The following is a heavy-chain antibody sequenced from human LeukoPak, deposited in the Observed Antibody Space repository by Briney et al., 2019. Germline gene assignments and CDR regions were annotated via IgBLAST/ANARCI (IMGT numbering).Heavy chain of an antibody. Sequence: SGTLSLTCAVSGGSISSINWWSWVRQPPGKGLEWIGEFYHGGNTNYNPSLKSRVSISVDKSKNQFSLKLSSVTAADTAVYYCVRNIVGANAFDYWGQGTLVTVSS. CDR1: GGSISSINW. CDR3: VRNIVGANAFDY. V-gene: IGHV4-4*02. D-gene: IGHD1-26*01. CDR2: FYHGGNT. J-gene: IGHJ4*02.